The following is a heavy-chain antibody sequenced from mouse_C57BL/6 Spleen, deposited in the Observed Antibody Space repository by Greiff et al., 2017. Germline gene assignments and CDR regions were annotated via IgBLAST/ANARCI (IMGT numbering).Heavy chain of an antibody. J-gene: IGHJ1*03. V-gene: IGHV1-15*01. CDR1: GYTFTDYE. D-gene: IGHD1-1*01. CDR3: TRGGTTVVNWYVDV. CDR2: IDPETGGT. Sequence: VQLQQSGAELVRPGASVTLSCKASGYTFTDYEMHWVKQTPVHGLEWIGAIDPETGGTAYNQKFKGNAILTADKSSSTAYMERRSLTSEDSSVYYGTRGGTTVVNWYVDVWGTGTTVTVSS.